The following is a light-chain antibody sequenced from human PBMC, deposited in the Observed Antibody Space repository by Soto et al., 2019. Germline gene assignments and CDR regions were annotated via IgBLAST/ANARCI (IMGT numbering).Light chain of an antibody. CDR1: IGHSNYA. J-gene: IGLJ2*01. CDR2: INSDGSH. CDR3: QTWGTAIRVV. Sequence: QSVLTQSPSASASLGASVKLTCTLSIGHSNYAIAWHQQRPEKGPRYLMKINSDGSHSKGDGIPDRFSGSSSGAARYLTISSLQSDDEADYYCQTWGTAIRVVFGGGTKLTVL. V-gene: IGLV4-69*01.